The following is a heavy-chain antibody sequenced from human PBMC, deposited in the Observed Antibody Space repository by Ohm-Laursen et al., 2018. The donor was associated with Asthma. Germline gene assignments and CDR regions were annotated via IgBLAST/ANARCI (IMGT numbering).Heavy chain of an antibody. CDR2: INPNSGGT. J-gene: IGHJ4*02. CDR1: GYTFTGYS. CDR3: ARERGSSWPYYFDY. V-gene: IGHV1-2*04. D-gene: IGHD6-13*01. Sequence: GASVKVSCKASGYTFTGYSMHWVRQAPGQGLEWMGWINPNSGGTNYAQKFQGWVTMTRDTSISTAYMELSRLRSDDTAVYYCARERGSSWPYYFDYWGQGTLVTVSS.